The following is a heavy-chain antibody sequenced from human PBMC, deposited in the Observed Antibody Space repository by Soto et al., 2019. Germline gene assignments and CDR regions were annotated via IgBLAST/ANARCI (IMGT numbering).Heavy chain of an antibody. V-gene: IGHV4-59*01. J-gene: IGHJ4*02. CDR2: IYYGGTS. CDR3: AMYYGHGQDY. CDR1: GASITNYY. D-gene: IGHD3-10*01. Sequence: SETLSLTCSVSGASITNYYWTWVRQSPGKGLEWIGYIYYGGTSNYNSSLKGRVTVSVDMSTNQFSLTLNSVTAADTAVYYCAMYYGHGQDYWGQGTLVTVSS.